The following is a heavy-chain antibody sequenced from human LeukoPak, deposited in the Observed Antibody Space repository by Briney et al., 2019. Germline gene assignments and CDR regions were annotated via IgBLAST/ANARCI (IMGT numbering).Heavy chain of an antibody. CDR3: AREPLLPKSSGYVDY. D-gene: IGHD3-22*01. V-gene: IGHV4-39*07. CDR2: MHYSGST. Sequence: PSETLSLTCTVSGGSISSSSYYWGWIRQPPGRGLEWIGSMHYSGSTYYNPSLKSRVTTSVDTAKNQFFLKLGSVTAADTALYYCAREPLLPKSSGYVDYWGQGILVTVSS. CDR1: GGSISSSSYY. J-gene: IGHJ4*02.